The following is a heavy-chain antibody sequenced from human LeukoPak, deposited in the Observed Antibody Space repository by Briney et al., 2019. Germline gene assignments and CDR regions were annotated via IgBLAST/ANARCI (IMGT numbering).Heavy chain of an antibody. CDR1: GGSISSYY. D-gene: IGHD3-22*01. J-gene: IGHJ4*02. Sequence: SQTLSLTCSVSGGSISSYYWGWIRQPPRRGLGWVGYIRYSGSANYNPSVRSRVTISIDTSKNQFSLKLSSVPAADTAVYHCARLVYDSRGYYFDYWGQGTLVTVSS. V-gene: IGHV4-59*08. CDR2: IRYSGSA. CDR3: ARLVYDSRGYYFDY.